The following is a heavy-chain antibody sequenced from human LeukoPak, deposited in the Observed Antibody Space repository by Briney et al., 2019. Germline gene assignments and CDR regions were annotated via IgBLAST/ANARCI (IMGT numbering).Heavy chain of an antibody. Sequence: ASVKVSCRVSGYTFTSYDINWVRQATGQGLEWMGWMNPNSGNTGYAQKFQGRVTMTRNTSISTAYMELSSLRSEDTAVYYCARANEYYYGSGSYKFDYWGQGTLVTVSS. CDR1: GYTFTSYD. CDR3: ARANEYYYGSGSYKFDY. V-gene: IGHV1-8*01. CDR2: MNPNSGNT. D-gene: IGHD3-10*01. J-gene: IGHJ4*02.